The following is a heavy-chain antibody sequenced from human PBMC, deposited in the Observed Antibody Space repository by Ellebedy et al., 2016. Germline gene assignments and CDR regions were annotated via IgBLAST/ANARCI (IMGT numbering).Heavy chain of an antibody. Sequence: GESLKISCAASGFTLSSYSMNWVRQAPGKGLEWVSYISSSSSSIYYADSVKGRFTISRDNSKNTLYLQMSSLRAEDTAVYYCAKELIVWSGYNYFDDWGQGTLVTVSS. J-gene: IGHJ4*02. CDR3: AKELIVWSGYNYFDD. CDR1: GFTLSSYS. D-gene: IGHD3-3*01. CDR2: ISSSSSSI. V-gene: IGHV3-48*01.